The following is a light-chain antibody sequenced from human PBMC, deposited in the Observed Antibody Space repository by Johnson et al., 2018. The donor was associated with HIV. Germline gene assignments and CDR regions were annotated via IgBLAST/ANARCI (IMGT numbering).Light chain of an antibody. CDR3: GTWDSRLRTGF. Sequence: QPVLTQPPSVSAAPGQTVTISCSGSSSNVGSSFVSWYRQVPGTAPKLLIYDNNRRPSGIPDRFSGSKSGTSATLVITGPRPGDEADYYCGTWDSRLRTGFFGTGTKVTVL. J-gene: IGLJ1*01. CDR2: DNN. CDR1: SSNVGSSF. V-gene: IGLV1-51*01.